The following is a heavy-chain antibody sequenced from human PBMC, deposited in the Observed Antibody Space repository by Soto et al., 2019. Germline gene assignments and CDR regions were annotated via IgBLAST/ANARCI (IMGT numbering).Heavy chain of an antibody. V-gene: IGHV3-33*01. CDR1: GFTFSSYG. CDR3: ARERGQIDY. CDR2: IWHDGSNQ. Sequence: QVQLVESGGGVVQPGRSLSLSCAASGFTFSSYGMQWVRQAPGKGLEWVAVIWHDGSNQYYADSVKGRFTISRDNSNNTLYLQLNSLRAEDTAVYYCARERGQIDYWGQGTLVTVSS. J-gene: IGHJ4*02.